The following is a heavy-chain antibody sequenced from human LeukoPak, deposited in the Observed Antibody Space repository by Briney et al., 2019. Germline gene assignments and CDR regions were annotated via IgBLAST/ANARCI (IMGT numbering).Heavy chain of an antibody. D-gene: IGHD5-18*01. J-gene: IGHJ4*02. CDR3: ARGYNYGQID. CDR2: INPNSGGT. Sequence: ASVKVSCKASGYTFTGYYMHWVRQAPGQGLEWMGWINPNSGGTNYAQKFQGRVTMTRDASISTACMELSSLRSDESAVYYCARGYNYGQIDWGQGTLVTVSS. CDR1: GYTFTGYY. V-gene: IGHV1-2*02.